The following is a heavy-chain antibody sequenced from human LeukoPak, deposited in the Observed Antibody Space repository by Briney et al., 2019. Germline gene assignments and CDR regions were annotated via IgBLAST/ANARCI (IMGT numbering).Heavy chain of an antibody. CDR3: ARAIPGGYSSSSEVFDY. J-gene: IGHJ4*02. CDR1: GDSINSLDL. D-gene: IGHD6-13*01. Sequence: SGTLSLTCAVPGDSINSLDLWSWVRQPPGKGLEWIGEMYLSGTTHSNPSVKSRVTISVDKSKNQFSLKLSSVTAADTAVYYCARAIPGGYSSSSEVFDYWGQGTLVTVSS. CDR2: MYLSGTT. V-gene: IGHV4-4*02.